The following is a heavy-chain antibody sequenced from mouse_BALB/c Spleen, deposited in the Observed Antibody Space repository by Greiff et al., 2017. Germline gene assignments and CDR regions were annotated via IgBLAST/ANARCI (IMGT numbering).Heavy chain of an antibody. CDR2: IDPENGDT. D-gene: IGHD4-1*02. CDR1: GFNITDYY. CDR3: NAPTGTWFAY. Sequence: EVQLQQSGAELVRPGASVKLSCTASGFNITDYYMHWVKQRPEQGLEWIGWIDPENGDTEYAPKFQGKATMTADTSSNTAYLQLSSLTSEDTAVYYCNAPTGTWFAYWGQGTLVTVSA. V-gene: IGHV14-4*02. J-gene: IGHJ3*01.